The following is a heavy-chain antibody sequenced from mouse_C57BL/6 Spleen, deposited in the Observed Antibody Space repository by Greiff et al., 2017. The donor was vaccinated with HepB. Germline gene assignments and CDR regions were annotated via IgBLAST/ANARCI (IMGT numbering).Heavy chain of an antibody. CDR2: IYPGSGST. V-gene: IGHV1-55*01. D-gene: IGHD1-1*01. CDR1: GYTFTSYW. CDR3: ARPYYGSSFFAY. J-gene: IGHJ3*01. Sequence: QVQLKQPGAELVKPGASVKMSCKASGYTFTSYWITWVKQRPGQGLEWIGDIYPGSGSTNYNEKFKSKATLTVDTSSSTAYMQLSSLTSEDSAVYYCARPYYGSSFFAYWGQGTLVTVSA.